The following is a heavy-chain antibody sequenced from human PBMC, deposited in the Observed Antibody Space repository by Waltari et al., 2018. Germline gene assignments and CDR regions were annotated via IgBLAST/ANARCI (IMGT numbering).Heavy chain of an antibody. V-gene: IGHV3-23*04. CDR3: VRDVAPRFFDWFSQALDH. Sequence: DVQLVESGGGLAQPGGSLTLSCAASGFSFDTFGMNWVRQAPGKGLDWVSFISDSGVNTYYADSVRGRFTISRDSSTSTLFLRMNSLRAEDTALYYCVRDVAPRFFDWFSQALDHWGPGTLVKVSS. J-gene: IGHJ4*02. CDR1: GFSFDTFG. D-gene: IGHD3-9*01. CDR2: ISDSGVNT.